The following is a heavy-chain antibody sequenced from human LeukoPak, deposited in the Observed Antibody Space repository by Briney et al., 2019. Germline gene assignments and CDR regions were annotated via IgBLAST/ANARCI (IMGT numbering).Heavy chain of an antibody. Sequence: PSETLSLTCTVSGGSISTYYWSWIRQPPGKGLEWIGYVYYSGITNYNPSLKSRLTISLDTSKSQFSLKLSSVTAAGTALYYCARGIGDAFDIWGQGTMVTVFS. V-gene: IGHV4-59*08. J-gene: IGHJ3*02. CDR2: VYYSGIT. D-gene: IGHD2-15*01. CDR1: GGSISTYY. CDR3: ARGIGDAFDI.